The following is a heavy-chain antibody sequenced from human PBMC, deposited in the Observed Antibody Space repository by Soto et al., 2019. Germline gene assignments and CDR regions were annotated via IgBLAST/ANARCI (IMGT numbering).Heavy chain of an antibody. CDR2: ISYDGNIK. D-gene: IGHD3-16*01. Sequence: QVQLVESWGGVGQPGMSRRLSCAASGVTFSNFGMHWVRQAPGKGLAWVAAISYDGNIKYYADSVKGRFTISRDNSKNKMFLQMNSLRPEDTAVYYCATFWGPMAALVDDYWGQGTLVTVSS. CDR3: ATFWGPMAALVDDY. CDR1: GVTFSNFG. V-gene: IGHV3-30*03. J-gene: IGHJ4*02.